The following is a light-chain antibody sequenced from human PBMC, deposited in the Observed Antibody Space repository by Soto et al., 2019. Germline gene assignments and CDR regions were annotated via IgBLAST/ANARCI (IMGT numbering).Light chain of an antibody. V-gene: IGKV3-20*01. J-gene: IGKJ1*01. Sequence: IVLTQSPGTLSLSPGERATLSSRASQSVSSSYLAWSQQNARRDPRLLIYGASRRANGIPARFSGSGSGTDFPLTISRLEPEDFAVYSCQQYGSSAWTFAQGTKVDI. CDR1: QSVSSSY. CDR2: GAS. CDR3: QQYGSSAWT.